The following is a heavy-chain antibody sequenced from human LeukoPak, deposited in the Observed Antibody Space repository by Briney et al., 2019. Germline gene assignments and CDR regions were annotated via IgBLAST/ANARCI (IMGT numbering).Heavy chain of an antibody. CDR2: ISHSHHYI. V-gene: IGHV3-21*01. CDR1: GFTFSTYT. D-gene: IGHD2-2*01. J-gene: IGHJ4*02. Sequence: GGXLRLSCAASGFTFSTYTMNWVRQAPGKGVEWVSSISHSHHYIYYADSVKGRFTISRDNAKNSLSLQMNSLRAEDTAVYYCARDSEGYQLLKGFDYWGLGTLVTVSS. CDR3: ARDSEGYQLLKGFDY.